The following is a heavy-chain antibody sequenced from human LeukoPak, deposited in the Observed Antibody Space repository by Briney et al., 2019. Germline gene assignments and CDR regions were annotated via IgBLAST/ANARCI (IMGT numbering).Heavy chain of an antibody. D-gene: IGHD4-17*01. CDR1: GYTFTSYY. Sequence: ASVKVSCKASGYTFTSYYMRWVRQAPGQGLEWMGIINPSVGRTSYAQKFQGRVTMTRDTSTSTVYMELSSLRSEDTAVYYCARYGASFDSWGQGTLVTVSS. CDR3: ARYGASFDS. CDR2: INPSVGRT. V-gene: IGHV1-46*01. J-gene: IGHJ4*02.